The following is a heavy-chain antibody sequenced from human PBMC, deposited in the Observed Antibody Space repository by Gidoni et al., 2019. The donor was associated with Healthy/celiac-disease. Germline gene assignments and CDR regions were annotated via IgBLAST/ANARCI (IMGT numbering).Heavy chain of an antibody. Sequence: EVQLLESGGGLVQPGGSLRLSCAASGFTFSSYAMSWVRQAPGKGLEWVSASSGSGGSTYYADSVKGRFTISRDNSKNTLYLQMNSLRAEDTAVYYCAKGSTKQITMIVVWLDYWGQGTLVTVSS. J-gene: IGHJ4*02. CDR1: GFTFSSYA. CDR2: SSGSGGST. D-gene: IGHD3-22*01. CDR3: AKGSTKQITMIVVWLDY. V-gene: IGHV3-23*01.